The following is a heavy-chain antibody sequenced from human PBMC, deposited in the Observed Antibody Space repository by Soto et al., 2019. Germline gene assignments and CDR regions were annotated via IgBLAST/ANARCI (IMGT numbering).Heavy chain of an antibody. CDR2: IWYDGSNK. D-gene: IGHD3-22*01. CDR3: ARGYYYDSSGYPTVDAFDI. Sequence: GGSLRLSCAASGFTFSSYGMHWVRQAPGKGLEWVAVIWYDGSNKYYADSVKGRFTISRDNSKNSLYLQMNSLRAEDTAVYYCARGYYYDSSGYPTVDAFDIWGQGTMVTVSS. CDR1: GFTFSSYG. J-gene: IGHJ3*02. V-gene: IGHV3-33*01.